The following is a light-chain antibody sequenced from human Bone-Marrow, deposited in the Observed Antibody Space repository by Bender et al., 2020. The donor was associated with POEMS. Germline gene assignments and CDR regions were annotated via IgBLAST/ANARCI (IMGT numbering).Light chain of an antibody. CDR3: SSYAGSNLYV. Sequence: QSALTQPASVSGSPGQSITISCSGTSSDVGYYNYVSWYQQHPGKAPKLMIYEVTKRPSGVPDRFSGSKSGNTASLTVSGLQAEDEADYYCSSYAGSNLYVFGTGTKVTVL. J-gene: IGLJ1*01. CDR1: SSDVGYYNY. CDR2: EVT. V-gene: IGLV2-8*01.